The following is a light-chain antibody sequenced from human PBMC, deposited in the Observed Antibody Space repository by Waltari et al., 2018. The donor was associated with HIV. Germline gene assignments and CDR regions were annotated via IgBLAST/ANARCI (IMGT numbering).Light chain of an antibody. CDR1: QRIGTA. CDR3: QQYHNWPPLT. Sequence: IFMTQSPVNVSLSPGERASFTCRASQRIGTALAWYQYRPGQAPRLLIYAASTRAPGIAVRFRASGSGTDFTLFISRLHSEDCATYFCQQYHNWPPLTFGPGTKMKIK. V-gene: IGKV3-15*01. CDR2: AAS. J-gene: IGKJ3*01.